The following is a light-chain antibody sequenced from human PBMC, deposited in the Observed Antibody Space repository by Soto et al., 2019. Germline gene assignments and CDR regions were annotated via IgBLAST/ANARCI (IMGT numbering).Light chain of an antibody. CDR1: SSDIGGYKF. Sequence: QSALTQPASVSGSPGQSITISCTGTSSDIGGYKFVSWYQHHPGEAPKLMIFEVTKRPSGISNRFSGSKSGSTASLTISGLQPDDEADYFCCSYANSNTYVFGTGTKVTVL. J-gene: IGLJ1*01. CDR3: CSYANSNTYV. V-gene: IGLV2-14*01. CDR2: EVT.